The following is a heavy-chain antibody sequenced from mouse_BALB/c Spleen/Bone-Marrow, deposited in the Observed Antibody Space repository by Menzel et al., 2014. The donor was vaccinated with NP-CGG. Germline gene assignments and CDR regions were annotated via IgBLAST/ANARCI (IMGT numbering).Heavy chain of an antibody. V-gene: IGHV14-3*02. CDR1: GFNIKDTY. CDR2: IDPANGNT. CDR3: ARLDLFAY. J-gene: IGHJ3*01. Sequence: VQLQQSGAELVMPGASVKLSCTASGFNIKDTYMHWVKQRPEQGLEWIGRIDPANGNTKYDPKFQGKATITADTSSNTAYLQLSSLTSEDTAVYYRARLDLFAYWGQGTLVTVSA.